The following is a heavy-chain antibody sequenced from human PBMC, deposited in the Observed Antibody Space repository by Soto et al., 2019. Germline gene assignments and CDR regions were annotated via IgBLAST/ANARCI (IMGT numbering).Heavy chain of an antibody. Sequence: ASVKVSCKASGYTFTSYAMHWVRQAPGQRLEWMGRINAGNGNTKYSQKFQGRVTITRDTSASTAYMELSSLRSEDTAVYYCARGSSSPPSAYYMDVWGKGTTVTVSS. CDR3: ARGSSSPPSAYYMDV. D-gene: IGHD6-6*01. CDR1: GYTFTSYA. J-gene: IGHJ6*03. CDR2: INAGNGNT. V-gene: IGHV1-3*01.